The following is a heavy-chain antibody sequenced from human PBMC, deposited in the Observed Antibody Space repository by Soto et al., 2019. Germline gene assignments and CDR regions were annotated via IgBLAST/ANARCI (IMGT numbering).Heavy chain of an antibody. CDR3: WRYGECDSGRVFDY. J-gene: IGHJ4*02. D-gene: IGHD3-10*01. V-gene: IGHV4-30-4*08. Sequence: SETLSLTCTVSGGSISSGDYYWTWIRQPPEKGLEWIGYIYSSGSTYYNPSLKSRVTMSVDTSKNQLSLKLSSVTAADPAVYYCWRYGECDSGRVFDYWGQGTRVTVSS. CDR2: IYSSGST. CDR1: GGSISSGDYY.